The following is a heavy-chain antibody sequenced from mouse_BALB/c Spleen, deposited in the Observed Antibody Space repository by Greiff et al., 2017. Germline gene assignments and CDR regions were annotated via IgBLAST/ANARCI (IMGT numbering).Heavy chain of an antibody. Sequence: VQLQQSGPELVKTGASVKISCKASGYSFTDYYMHWVKQSPEKSFEWIGEINPSTGGTSYNQKFKGKATLTVDKSSSTAYMQLKSLTSEDSAVYYCARRGSSYGNYYFDYWGQGTTLTVSS. CDR3: ARRGSSYGNYYFDY. V-gene: IGHV1-42*01. D-gene: IGHD2-1*01. CDR1: GYSFTDYY. J-gene: IGHJ2*01. CDR2: INPSTGGT.